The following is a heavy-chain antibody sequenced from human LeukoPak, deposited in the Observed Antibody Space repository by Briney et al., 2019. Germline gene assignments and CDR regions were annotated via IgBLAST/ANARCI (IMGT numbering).Heavy chain of an antibody. J-gene: IGHJ4*02. CDR2: IDFRGTT. V-gene: IGHV4-39*01. Sequence: PSETLSLTCSVSGDSISSSSYYWAWIRQPPGKGLDWIGNIDFRGTTYYNPSLTGRATISLDRPRNQISLRLTSATAADTAVYYCARRWSGTYPFDSWGQGTRVTVS. CDR3: ARRWSGTYPFDS. CDR1: GDSISSSSYY. D-gene: IGHD1-26*01.